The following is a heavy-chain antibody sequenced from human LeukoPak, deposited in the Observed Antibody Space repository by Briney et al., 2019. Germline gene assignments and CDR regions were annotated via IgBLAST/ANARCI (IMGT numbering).Heavy chain of an antibody. J-gene: IGHJ4*02. D-gene: IGHD3-10*01. CDR2: ISAYNGNT. V-gene: IGHV1-18*01. CDR3: ARVTMVRGVITTLDY. CDR1: GYTFTSYG. Sequence: GASVKVSCKASGYTFTSYGISWVRQAPGQGLEWMGWISAYNGNTNYAQKLQGRVTMTTDTSTSTAYMELRSLRSDDTAVYYCARVTMVRGVITTLDYWGQGTLVTVSS.